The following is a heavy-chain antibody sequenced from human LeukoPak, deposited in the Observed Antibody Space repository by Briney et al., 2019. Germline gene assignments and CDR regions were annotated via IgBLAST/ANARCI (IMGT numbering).Heavy chain of an antibody. J-gene: IGHJ4*02. D-gene: IGHD3-3*01. Sequence: PSETLSLTCTVSGGSISSYYWSWIRQPPGKGLEWIGYIYYSGSTNYNPSLKSRVTISVDTSKNQFSLKLSSVTAADTAVYYCARGSEWPSGVSDYWGQGTLVTVSS. CDR2: IYYSGST. V-gene: IGHV4-59*08. CDR1: GGSISSYY. CDR3: ARGSEWPSGVSDY.